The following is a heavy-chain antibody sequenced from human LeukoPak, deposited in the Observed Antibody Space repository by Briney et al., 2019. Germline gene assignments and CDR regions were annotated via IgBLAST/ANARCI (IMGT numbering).Heavy chain of an antibody. J-gene: IGHJ4*02. Sequence: ASVKVSCKASGYTFTNYGISWVRQAPGQGLEWMGWISAYSGNTNYAQRLQGRVTMTTDTSTNTAYMELRSLTSDDAAVYYCARAPYDILTGYGDDYWGQGTLVTVSS. CDR3: ARAPYDILTGYGDDY. CDR2: ISAYSGNT. CDR1: GYTFTNYG. D-gene: IGHD3-9*01. V-gene: IGHV1-18*01.